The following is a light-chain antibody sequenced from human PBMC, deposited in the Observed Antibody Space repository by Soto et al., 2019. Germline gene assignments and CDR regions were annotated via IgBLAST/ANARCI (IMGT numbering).Light chain of an antibody. V-gene: IGLV2-14*01. CDR2: EVS. CDR1: SSDVGGYDY. CDR3: SSYSISTDYI. J-gene: IGLJ1*01. Sequence: QSVLTQPASVSGSPGQSITISCTGTSSDVGGYDYVSWYQLHPGKAPKLMVFEVSNRPSGVSYRFSGSKSGNTASLTISGLQAEDEADYFCSSYSISTDYIFGTGTKVTVL.